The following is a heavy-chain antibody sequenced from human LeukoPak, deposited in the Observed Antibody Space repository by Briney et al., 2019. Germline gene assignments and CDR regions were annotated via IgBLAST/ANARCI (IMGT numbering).Heavy chain of an antibody. J-gene: IGHJ4*02. D-gene: IGHD3-10*01. Sequence: SETLSLTCTVSGGSISSYYWSWIRQPPGKGLEWIGYIYYSGSTYYNPSLKSRVTISVDTSKNQFSLKLSSVTAADTAVYYCAREALHYSSGSYYLIDYWGQGTLVTVSS. CDR1: GGSISSYY. V-gene: IGHV4-30-4*08. CDR2: IYYSGST. CDR3: AREALHYSSGSYYLIDY.